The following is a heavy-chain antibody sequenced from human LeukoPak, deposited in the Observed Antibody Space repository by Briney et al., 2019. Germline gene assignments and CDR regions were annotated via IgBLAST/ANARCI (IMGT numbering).Heavy chain of an antibody. CDR1: GGSIRNYY. CDR3: AGDSVGFDS. CDR2: IYYSGST. J-gene: IGHJ4*02. V-gene: IGHV4-59*01. D-gene: IGHD1-26*01. Sequence: SETLSLTCTVSGGSIRNYYWNWIRQPPGKGLEWIGLIYYSGSTNYNPSLTSRVTISVDTSKNQFSLKLRSVTAADTAVYYCAGDSVGFDSWGQGTLITVSS.